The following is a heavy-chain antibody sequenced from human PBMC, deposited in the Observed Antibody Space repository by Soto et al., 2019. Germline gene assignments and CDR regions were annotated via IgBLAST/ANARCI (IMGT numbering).Heavy chain of an antibody. CDR3: ARDMYYDFWSGSYGMDV. Sequence: ASVKVSCKASGYTFTSYAMHWVRQAPGQRLEWMGWINAGNGNTKYSQKFQGRVTITRDTSASTAYMELSSLRSEDTAVYYCARDMYYDFWSGSYGMDVWGQGPTVTVSS. J-gene: IGHJ6*02. CDR1: GYTFTSYA. D-gene: IGHD3-3*01. V-gene: IGHV1-3*01. CDR2: INAGNGNT.